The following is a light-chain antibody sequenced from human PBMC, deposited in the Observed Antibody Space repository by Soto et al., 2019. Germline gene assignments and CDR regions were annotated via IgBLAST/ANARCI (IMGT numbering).Light chain of an antibody. CDR2: DVS. Sequence: QSVLTQPASVSGSPGQSITISCTGTSSDIGNYNYVSWYQHHPGKAPKLIIYDVSNRPSGVSNRFSASKSGNTASLTISGLQAEDEADYYRSSYTSSATYVFGTGTKVTVL. CDR3: SSYTSSATYV. CDR1: SSDIGNYNY. V-gene: IGLV2-14*03. J-gene: IGLJ1*01.